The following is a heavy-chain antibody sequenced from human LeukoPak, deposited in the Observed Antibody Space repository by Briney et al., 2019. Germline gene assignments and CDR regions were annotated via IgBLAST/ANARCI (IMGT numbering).Heavy chain of an antibody. D-gene: IGHD3-22*01. CDR3: ARGHDSSGYFYFDY. Sequence: ASVKVSCKASGYTFTGYYIHWVRQAPGQGLEWMGWINPKSGGANYAQKFQGRVTMTRDTSISTAYMELSRLRSVDTAVYYCARGHDSSGYFYFDYWGQGTLVTVSS. CDR2: INPKSGGA. J-gene: IGHJ4*02. CDR1: GYTFTGYY. V-gene: IGHV1-2*02.